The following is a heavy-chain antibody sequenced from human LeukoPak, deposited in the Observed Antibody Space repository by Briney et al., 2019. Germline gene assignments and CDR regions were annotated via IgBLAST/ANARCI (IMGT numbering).Heavy chain of an antibody. J-gene: IGHJ4*02. Sequence: AESLRLSCAASAFTFSNYGMAWFRQAPGKGLEWVSTINIRADETHYADSVKGRFTISRDNSKSTLALQMTSVRVDDTAVYYCERDPSEYEYNRGWYRDFWGQGSQVIVSS. CDR1: AFTFSNYG. CDR2: INIRADET. V-gene: IGHV3-23*01. CDR3: ERDPSEYEYNRGWYRDF. D-gene: IGHD6-19*01.